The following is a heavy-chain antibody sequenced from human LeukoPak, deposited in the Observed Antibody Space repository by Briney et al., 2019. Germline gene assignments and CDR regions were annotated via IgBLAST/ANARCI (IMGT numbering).Heavy chain of an antibody. CDR3: ARHLSSSSRYYYYYYMDV. J-gene: IGHJ6*03. V-gene: IGHV4-4*09. D-gene: IGHD6-6*01. CDR1: GGSVSPYY. Sequence: SETLSLTCTVSGGSVSPYYWSWIRQPPGKGLEWIGYIYTSGSTNYNPSLRSRVTISIDTSKNQFSLKLSSVTAADTAVYYCARHLSSSSRYYYYYYMDVWGKGTTVTVSS. CDR2: IYTSGST.